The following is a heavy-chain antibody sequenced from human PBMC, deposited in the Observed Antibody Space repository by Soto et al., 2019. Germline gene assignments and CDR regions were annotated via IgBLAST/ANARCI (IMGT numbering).Heavy chain of an antibody. D-gene: IGHD2-2*01. Sequence: SQTLSLPCAISGDSVSSNSAAWNWIRQSPSRGLEWLGRTYYRSKWYNDYAVSVKNRITINPDTSKNQCSLQLTSVTPEDTAVYYCARGDPRQKLGYCSSTSCQYYYYYYMDVWGKGTTVTVSS. CDR1: GDSVSSNSAA. CDR2: TYYRSKWYN. V-gene: IGHV6-1*01. CDR3: ARGDPRQKLGYCSSTSCQYYYYYYMDV. J-gene: IGHJ6*03.